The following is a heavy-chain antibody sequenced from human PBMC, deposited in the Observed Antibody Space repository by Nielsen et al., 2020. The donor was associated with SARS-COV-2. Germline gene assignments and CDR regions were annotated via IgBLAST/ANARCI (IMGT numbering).Heavy chain of an antibody. Sequence: GGSLRLSCAASGFTFSSYAMHWVCQAPGKGLEWVAVISYDGSNKYYADSVKGRFTISRDNSKNTLYLQMNSLRAEDTAVYYCARYGSGSPHFDYWGQGTLVTVSS. CDR1: GFTFSSYA. J-gene: IGHJ4*02. CDR2: ISYDGSNK. V-gene: IGHV3-30-3*01. D-gene: IGHD3-10*01. CDR3: ARYGSGSPHFDY.